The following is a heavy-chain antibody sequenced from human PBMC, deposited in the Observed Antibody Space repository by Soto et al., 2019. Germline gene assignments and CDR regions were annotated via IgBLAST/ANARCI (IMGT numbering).Heavy chain of an antibody. CDR3: ARSGGTDTWFDP. V-gene: IGHV5-51*01. D-gene: IGHD1-7*01. CDR1: GKSFTRYW. Sequence: ESLSMSYTSSGKSFTRYWIGLVRQMPGKGLEWMGIIYPGDSDTRYSTSFQGQVTISADKSISTAYLQWSSLKASATAMYYCARSGGTDTWFDPWGQGTLVTVYS. J-gene: IGHJ5*02. CDR2: IYPGDSDT.